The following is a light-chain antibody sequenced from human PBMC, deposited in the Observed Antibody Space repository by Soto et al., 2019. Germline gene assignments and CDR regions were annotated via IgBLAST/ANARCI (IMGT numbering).Light chain of an antibody. CDR3: QSYDSSLSGSL. Sequence: QSVLTQPPSVSGAPGQRVTLSCTGSSSNIGAGHNVHWYQQLPGTAPKLLIYGNSNRPSGVPDRFSGSKSGTSASLAITGLQAEDEAVYYCQSYDSSLSGSLFGGGTKVTVL. CDR1: SSNIGAGHN. V-gene: IGLV1-40*01. CDR2: GNS. J-gene: IGLJ2*01.